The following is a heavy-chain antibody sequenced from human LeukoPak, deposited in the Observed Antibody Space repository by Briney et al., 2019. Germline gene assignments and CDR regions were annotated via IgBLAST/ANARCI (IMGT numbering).Heavy chain of an antibody. V-gene: IGHV4-34*01. J-gene: IGHJ5*02. Sequence: SETLSLTCAVYGGSFSGYYWSWIRQPPGKGLEWIGEINHSGSTNYNPSLKSRVTISVDTSKNQFSLKLSSVTAADTAVYYCARVAAPMTTVTTAPGWFDPWGQGTLVTVSS. D-gene: IGHD4-17*01. CDR2: INHSGST. CDR1: GGSFSGYY. CDR3: ARVAAPMTTVTTAPGWFDP.